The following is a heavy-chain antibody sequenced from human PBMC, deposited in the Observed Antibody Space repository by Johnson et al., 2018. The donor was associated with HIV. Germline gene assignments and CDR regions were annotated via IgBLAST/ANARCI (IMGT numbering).Heavy chain of an antibody. CDR2: INSDGSST. J-gene: IGHJ3*02. D-gene: IGHD3-10*01. CDR3: ARGPVMVRGVTDAFDI. CDR1: GFTFSSYW. Sequence: VQLVESGGGVVQPGRSLRLSCAASGFTFSSYWMHWVRQAPGKGLVWVSRINSDGSSTNYADSVKGRFTISRDNAKNTLYLQMNSLRAEDTAVYYCARGPVMVRGVTDAFDIWGQGTMVTVSS. V-gene: IGHV3-74*02.